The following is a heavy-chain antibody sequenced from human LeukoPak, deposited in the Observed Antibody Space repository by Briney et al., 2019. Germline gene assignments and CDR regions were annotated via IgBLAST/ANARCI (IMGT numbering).Heavy chain of an antibody. CDR1: GFTFSSYA. CDR2: ISYDGSNK. Sequence: GGSLRLSCAASGFTFSSYAMHWVRQAPGKGLEWVAVISYDGSNKYYADSVKGRFTISRDNSKNTLYLQMNSLRAEDTAVYYCARVGLQLPRIPKVSLYYYMDVWGKGTTVTVSS. V-gene: IGHV3-30*04. CDR3: ARVGLQLPRIPKVSLYYYMDV. J-gene: IGHJ6*03. D-gene: IGHD5-24*01.